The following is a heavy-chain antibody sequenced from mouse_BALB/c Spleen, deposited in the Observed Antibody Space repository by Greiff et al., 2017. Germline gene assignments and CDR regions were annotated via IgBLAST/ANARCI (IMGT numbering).Heavy chain of an antibody. CDR2: ISSGGST. J-gene: IGHJ3*01. CDR3: ARNWEAY. Sequence: EVQGVESGGGLVKPGGSLKLSCAASGFTFSSYAMSWVRQTPEKRLEWVASISSGGSTYYPDSVKGRFTISRDNARNILYLQMSSLRSEDTAMYYCARNWEAYWGQGTLVTVSA. D-gene: IGHD4-1*01. CDR1: GFTFSSYA. V-gene: IGHV5-6-5*01.